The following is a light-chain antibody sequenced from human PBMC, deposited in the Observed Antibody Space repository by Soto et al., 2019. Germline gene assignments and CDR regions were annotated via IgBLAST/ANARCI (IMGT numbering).Light chain of an antibody. CDR2: EVS. J-gene: IGLJ2*01. Sequence: QSVLTQPASVSGSPGQSITISCTGTSSDVGGYNYVSWYQQDPGKAPKLMIYEVSNRPSRVSNRFSGSKSGNTASLTISGLQAEDEADYYCSSYTSSSTLVFGGGTKVTVL. CDR3: SSYTSSSTLV. CDR1: SSDVGGYNY. V-gene: IGLV2-14*01.